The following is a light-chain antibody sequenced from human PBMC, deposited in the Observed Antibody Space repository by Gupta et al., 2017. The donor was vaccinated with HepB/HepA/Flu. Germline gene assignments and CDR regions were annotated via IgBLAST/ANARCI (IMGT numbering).Light chain of an antibody. V-gene: IGKV1-5*03. CDR2: ETS. CDR3: QQYNSYFPYT. Sequence: QMTQSLPTLSASLGDRVTITCRASQNVGRRLAWYHQKPGKAPKLLIYETSNLASGVPSRFSGSKSGTEFTLTISGLQPDDFATYYCQQYNSYFPYTFGQGTKLEIK. CDR1: QNVGRR. J-gene: IGKJ2*01.